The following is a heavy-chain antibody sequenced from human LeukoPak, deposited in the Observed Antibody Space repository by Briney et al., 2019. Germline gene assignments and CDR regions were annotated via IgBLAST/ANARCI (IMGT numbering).Heavy chain of an antibody. Sequence: GGSLRLSCAASGFTFSSYAMTWVRQAPGKGLEWVSAISASGGSTHYADSVRGRFTISRDNSKNTVYLQMNSLRVEDTAVYYCARDPKPAAPYYFDYWGQGTLVTVSS. CDR1: GFTFSSYA. J-gene: IGHJ4*02. CDR3: ARDPKPAAPYYFDY. V-gene: IGHV3-23*01. CDR2: ISASGGST. D-gene: IGHD2-2*01.